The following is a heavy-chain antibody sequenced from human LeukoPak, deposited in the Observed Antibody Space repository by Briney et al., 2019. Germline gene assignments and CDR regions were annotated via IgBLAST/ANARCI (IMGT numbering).Heavy chain of an antibody. CDR2: INPSGGST. D-gene: IGHD6-6*01. CDR3: ARVGIAARLSYHYYGMDV. V-gene: IGHV1-46*01. Sequence: ASVKVSCKASGYTFIDYYIHWVRQAPGQGLEWMGIINPSGGSTSYAQKFQGRVTMTRDTSTSTVYMELSSLRSEDTAVYYCARVGIAARLSYHYYGMDVWGQGTTVTVSS. CDR1: GYTFIDYY. J-gene: IGHJ6*02.